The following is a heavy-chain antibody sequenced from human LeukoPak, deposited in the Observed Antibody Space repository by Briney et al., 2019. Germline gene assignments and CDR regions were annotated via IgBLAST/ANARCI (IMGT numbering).Heavy chain of an antibody. CDR1: NASITSYN. J-gene: IGHJ2*01. CDR2: LSDSGST. V-gene: IGHV4-59*01. Sequence: SETLSLTCTVSNASITSYNWSWIRQPPGKGLEWIGFLSDSGSTNYNASLKSRVTILVDTSENQFSLKLSSVTAADTAVYYCARDRHYGLENYGWYFDLWGRGTLVTVSS. D-gene: IGHD3-10*01. CDR3: ARDRHYGLENYGWYFDL.